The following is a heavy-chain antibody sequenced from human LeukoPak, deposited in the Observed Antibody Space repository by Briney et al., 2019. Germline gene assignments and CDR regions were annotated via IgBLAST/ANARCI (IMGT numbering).Heavy chain of an antibody. CDR1: GFTVSSNY. CDR2: IYSGGST. D-gene: IGHD6-19*01. V-gene: IGHV3-53*01. J-gene: IGHJ4*02. Sequence: GGSLRLSCAASGFTVSSNYMSWVRQAPGKGLEWVSVIYSGGSTYYADSVKGRFTISRDNSKNTLYLQMNSLRAEDTAVYYCATAVAGTGIIDYWGQGTLVTVSS. CDR3: ATAVAGTGIIDY.